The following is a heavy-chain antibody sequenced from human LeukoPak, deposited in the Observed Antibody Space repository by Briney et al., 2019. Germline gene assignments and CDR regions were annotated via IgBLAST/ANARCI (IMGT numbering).Heavy chain of an antibody. Sequence: GGSLRLSCAASGFTFSNPWMSWVRQAPGKGLEWVGRIKSKTDGGTTEYAAAVQGRFTISRDDSKNTLYLQMNSLKTEDTAVYYCTTYGDYEVLSDCWGQGTLVTVSS. V-gene: IGHV3-15*01. CDR3: TTYGDYEVLSDC. J-gene: IGHJ4*02. D-gene: IGHD4-17*01. CDR2: IKSKTDGGTT. CDR1: GFTFSNPW.